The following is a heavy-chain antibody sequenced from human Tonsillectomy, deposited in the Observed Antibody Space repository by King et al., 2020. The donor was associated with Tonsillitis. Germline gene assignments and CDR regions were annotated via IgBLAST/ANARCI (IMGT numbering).Heavy chain of an antibody. D-gene: IGHD4-17*01. CDR3: ARVIEDYGDYSWDY. CDR2: ISSSSSYI. Sequence: VQLVESGGGLVKPGGSLRLSCAASGFTFSSYSMNWVRQAPGKGLEWVSSISSSSSYIYYADSVKGRFTISRDNAKNSLYLQMNSLRAEDTAVYYCARVIEDYGDYSWDYWGQGTLVTVSS. J-gene: IGHJ4*02. V-gene: IGHV3-21*01. CDR1: GFTFSSYS.